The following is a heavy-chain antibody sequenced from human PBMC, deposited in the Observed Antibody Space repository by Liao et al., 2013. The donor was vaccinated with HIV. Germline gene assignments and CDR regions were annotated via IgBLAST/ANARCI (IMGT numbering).Heavy chain of an antibody. J-gene: IGHJ3*02. CDR2: IYYSGST. V-gene: IGHV4-34*02. D-gene: IGHD4-11*01. Sequence: QVQLQQWGAGLLKPSETLSLTCAVYGGSFSGYYWSWIRQPPGKGLEWIGYIYYSGSTYYNPSLKSRVTISVDTSKNQFSLKLSSVTAADTAVYYCARGTYDYSTFDAFDIWGQGTMVTVSS. CDR1: GGSFSGYY. CDR3: ARGTYDYSTFDAFDI.